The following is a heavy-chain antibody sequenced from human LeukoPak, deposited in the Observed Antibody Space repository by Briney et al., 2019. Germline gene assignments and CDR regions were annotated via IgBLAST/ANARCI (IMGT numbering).Heavy chain of an antibody. J-gene: IGHJ6*03. V-gene: IGHV3-48*01. CDR1: GFTFSSYS. Sequence: GGSLRLSCAASGFTFSSYSMNWVRQAPGKGLEWVSYISSSSSTIYYADSVKGRFTISRDNAKNSLFLQMNSLRAEDTAVYYCAREGSYCSSTSCQGSHYYFYYYMDVWGKGTTVTVSS. D-gene: IGHD2-2*01. CDR2: ISSSSSTI. CDR3: AREGSYCSSTSCQGSHYYFYYYMDV.